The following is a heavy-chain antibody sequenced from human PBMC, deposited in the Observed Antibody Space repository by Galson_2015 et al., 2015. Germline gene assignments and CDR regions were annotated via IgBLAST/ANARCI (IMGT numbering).Heavy chain of an antibody. D-gene: IGHD3-3*01. CDR3: ARDERVYDFWSGYGPSGMDV. V-gene: IGHV3-48*02. CDR2: IIPTSDTI. J-gene: IGHJ6*04. Sequence: SLRLSCAASGFTFSSYSMNWVRQSPGQGLEWLSYIIPTSDTIYYADSVKGRFTISRANGRHSLSLHMNSLRDEDTAVYYCARDERVYDFWSGYGPSGMDVWGKGTTVTVSS. CDR1: GFTFSSYS.